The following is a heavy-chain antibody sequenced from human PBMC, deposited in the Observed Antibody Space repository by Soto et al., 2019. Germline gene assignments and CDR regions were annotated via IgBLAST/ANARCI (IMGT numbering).Heavy chain of an antibody. Sequence: QVQLQESGPGLVKPSQTLSLTCTVSGGSISSGDYYWSWIRQPPGQGLEGIGYIYYSGSTYYNPSLRSQITISVDTAKNQFTLKLSSVTAADTAVYYCAREGTYYDSSWCNWFHPWGQGTLVTVSS. CDR2: IYYSGST. CDR3: AREGTYYDSSWCNWFHP. J-gene: IGHJ5*02. D-gene: IGHD3-22*01. V-gene: IGHV4-30-4*01. CDR1: GGSISSGDYY.